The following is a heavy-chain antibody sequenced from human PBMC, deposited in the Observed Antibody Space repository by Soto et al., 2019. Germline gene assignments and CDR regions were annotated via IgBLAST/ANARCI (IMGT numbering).Heavy chain of an antibody. CDR3: ARALYVLPAPYYYYYYMDV. CDR2: IIPILGIA. D-gene: IGHD2-2*01. CDR1: GGTFSSYT. V-gene: IGHV1-69*02. J-gene: IGHJ6*03. Sequence: SVKVSCKASGGTFSSYTISWVRQAPGQGLEWMGRIIPILGIANYAQKFQGRVTITADKSTSTAYMELSSLRSEDTAVYYCARALYVLPAPYYYYYYMDVWGKGTTVTVS.